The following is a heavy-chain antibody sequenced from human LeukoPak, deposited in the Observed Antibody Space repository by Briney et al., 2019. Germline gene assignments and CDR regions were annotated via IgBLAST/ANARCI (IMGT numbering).Heavy chain of an antibody. CDR2: IWYDGSNK. D-gene: IGHD5-24*01. V-gene: IGHV3-33*01. CDR3: AREGRDGYNYLSGAFDI. CDR1: GFTFSSYG. Sequence: PGRSLRLSCAASGFTFSSYGMHWVRQAPGKGLEWVAVIWYDGSNKYYADSVKGRFTNSRDNSKNTLYLQMNSLRAEDTAVYYCAREGRDGYNYLSGAFDIWGQGTMVTVSS. J-gene: IGHJ3*02.